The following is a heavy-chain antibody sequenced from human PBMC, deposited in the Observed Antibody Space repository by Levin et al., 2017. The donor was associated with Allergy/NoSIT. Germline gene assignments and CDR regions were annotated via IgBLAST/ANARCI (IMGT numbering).Heavy chain of an antibody. CDR1: GFTFSSYA. Sequence: GGSLRLSCAASGFTFSSYAMSWVRQAPGKGLEWVSAISGSGGSTYYADSVKGRFTISRDNSKNTLYLQMNSLRAEDTALYYCAKYSSGWYYFDYWGQGTLVTVSS. J-gene: IGHJ4*02. D-gene: IGHD6-19*01. CDR3: AKYSSGWYYFDY. V-gene: IGHV3-23*01. CDR2: ISGSGGST.